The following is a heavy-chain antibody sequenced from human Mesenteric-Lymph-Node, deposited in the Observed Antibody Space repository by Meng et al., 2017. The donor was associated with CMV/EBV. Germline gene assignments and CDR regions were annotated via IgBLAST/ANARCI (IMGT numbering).Heavy chain of an antibody. J-gene: IGHJ4*02. CDR3: ARHHYDNYGYGHPFGY. Sequence: GGSLRLSCKASGYTFTSYWIGWVRQMPGKGLEWMAIIYPGDSNTRYSPSFQGQVTISADRSITTVYLQWTSLKASDTAMYYCARHHYDNYGYGHPFGYWGQGSLVTVSS. D-gene: IGHD5-18*01. CDR2: IYPGDSNT. CDR1: GYTFTSYW. V-gene: IGHV5-51*01.